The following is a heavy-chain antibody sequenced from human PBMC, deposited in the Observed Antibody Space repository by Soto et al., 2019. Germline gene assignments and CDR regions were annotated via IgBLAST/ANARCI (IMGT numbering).Heavy chain of an antibody. CDR1: GESFSGYY. Sequence: SETLSLTCAVYGESFSGYYWTWIRQPPGEGLEWIGEITRSGNTNYNPSLKSRVTISSDTSKNQFSLELTSVTAADTAVYYCARAAIKGHQVAGQPPVSQTLDYWGQGTLVT. J-gene: IGHJ4*02. CDR3: ARAAIKGHQVAGQPPVSQTLDY. CDR2: ITRSGNT. V-gene: IGHV4-34*01. D-gene: IGHD1-1*01.